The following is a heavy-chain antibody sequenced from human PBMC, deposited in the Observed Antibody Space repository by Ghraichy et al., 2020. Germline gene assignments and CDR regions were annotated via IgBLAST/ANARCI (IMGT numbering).Heavy chain of an antibody. CDR3: ASSNIVVVTALDY. CDR2: INHSGST. Sequence: SETLSLTCAVYGGSFSGYYWSWIRQPPGKGLEWIGEINHSGSTNYNPSLKSRVTISVDTSKNQFSLKLSSVTAADTAVNYCASSNIVVVTALDYWGQGTLVTVSS. CDR1: GGSFSGYY. D-gene: IGHD2-21*02. V-gene: IGHV4-34*01. J-gene: IGHJ4*02.